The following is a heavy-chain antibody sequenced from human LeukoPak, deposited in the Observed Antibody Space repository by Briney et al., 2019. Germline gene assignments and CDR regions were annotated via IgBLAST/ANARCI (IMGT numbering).Heavy chain of an antibody. V-gene: IGHV3-30*02. CDR1: GFTFSSYG. CDR2: IRYDGTNK. J-gene: IGHJ4*02. Sequence: GGSLRLSCAASGFTFSSYGMYWVRQAPGKGLQWVAFIRYDGTNKYHADSVKGRFTISRDNSKNTLYLQMNSLRAEDTAVYYCASSYVNSWPKDRIFDYWGQGTLVTVSS. CDR3: ASSYVNSWPKDRIFDY. D-gene: IGHD3-16*01.